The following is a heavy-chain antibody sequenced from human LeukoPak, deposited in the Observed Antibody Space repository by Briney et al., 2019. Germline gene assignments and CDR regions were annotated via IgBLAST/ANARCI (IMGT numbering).Heavy chain of an antibody. Sequence: PSETLSLTCAVSGYSISSGYDWGRIRQPPGQGLEWMWSIYHSGSTYYNPSLKSRVNISVDTSKNQFSLKLSSVTAADTAVYYCARGSGSYFEDRYFDLWGRGTLVTVSS. D-gene: IGHD1-26*01. J-gene: IGHJ2*01. CDR1: GYSISSGYD. CDR2: IYHSGST. CDR3: ARGSGSYFEDRYFDL. V-gene: IGHV4-38-2*01.